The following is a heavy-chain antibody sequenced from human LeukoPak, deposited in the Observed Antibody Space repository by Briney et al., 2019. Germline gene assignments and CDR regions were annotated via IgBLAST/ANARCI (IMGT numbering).Heavy chain of an antibody. CDR1: DGSISTRRYY. J-gene: IGHJ4*02. Sequence: SETLSLTCTVSDGSISTRRYYWVWIRQPPGKGLEWIGSLSYDGSTYYNPSLKSRVTMSVDTSKNQLSLKLSSGTDADTAVYYCSRHKSGTTLNYWGQGTLVTVSP. CDR3: SRHKSGTTLNY. V-gene: IGHV4-39*01. D-gene: IGHD1-1*01. CDR2: LSYDGST.